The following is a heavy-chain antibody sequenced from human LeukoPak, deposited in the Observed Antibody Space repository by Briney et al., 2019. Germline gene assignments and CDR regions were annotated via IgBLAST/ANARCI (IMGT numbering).Heavy chain of an antibody. V-gene: IGHV1-8*03. CDR3: ARGHEVRGSYYFDY. D-gene: IGHD3-10*01. CDR2: MNPNSGNT. CDR1: GYTFTSYD. Sequence: ASVKVSCKASGYTFTSYDINWVRQAPGQGLEWMGWMNPNSGNTGYAQKFQGRVTITRNTSISTAYMELSSLRSEDTAVYYCARGHEVRGSYYFDYWGQGTLVTVSS. J-gene: IGHJ4*02.